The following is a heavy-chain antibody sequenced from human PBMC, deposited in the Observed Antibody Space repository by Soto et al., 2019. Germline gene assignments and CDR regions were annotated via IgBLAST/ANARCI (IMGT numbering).Heavy chain of an antibody. CDR2: IYHTGST. Sequence: PSETMSLTCAVSGGSLSSSDWWSWVRQTPGKGLEWIGEIYHTGSTNYNPSLKSRVTISVDKSKNQFSLKLTSVTAADTAIYYCARVLYNSGRGWFDPWGQGTLVTVSS. CDR1: GGSLSSSDW. V-gene: IGHV4-4*02. CDR3: ARVLYNSGRGWFDP. D-gene: IGHD6-19*01. J-gene: IGHJ5*02.